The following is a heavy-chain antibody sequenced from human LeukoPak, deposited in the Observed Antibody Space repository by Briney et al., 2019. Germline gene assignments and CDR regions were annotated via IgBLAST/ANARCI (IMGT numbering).Heavy chain of an antibody. CDR1: GFTFSSYA. D-gene: IGHD3-3*01. CDR3: SGGVLRFLEWLGYFDY. J-gene: IGHJ4*02. V-gene: IGHV3-23*01. CDR2: ISGSGGST. Sequence: GGSLRLSCAASGFTFSSYAMSWVRQAPGKGLEWVSAISGSGGSTYYADSVKGRFTISRDNSKNTLYLQMNSLRAEDTAVHYCSGGVLRFLEWLGYFDYWGQGTLVTVSS.